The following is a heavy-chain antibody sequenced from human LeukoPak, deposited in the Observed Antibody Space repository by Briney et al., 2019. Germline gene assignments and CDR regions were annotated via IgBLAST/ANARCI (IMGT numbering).Heavy chain of an antibody. CDR1: GFTFGNYG. D-gene: IGHD1-26*01. CDR3: AKQAGRGTYQYYFDS. V-gene: IGHV3-23*01. CDR2: VSSGGSDT. Sequence: GGSLRLFCTASGFTFGNYGMGWVRQAPGKGLEWVSSVSSGGSDTYYADFVEGRLTISRDNSKNTVYLHMNSLRAEDTAVYFCAKQAGRGTYQYYFDSWGQGTLVTLSS. J-gene: IGHJ4*02.